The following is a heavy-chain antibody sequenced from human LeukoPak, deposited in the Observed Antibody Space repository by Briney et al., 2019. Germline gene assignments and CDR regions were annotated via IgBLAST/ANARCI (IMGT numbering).Heavy chain of an antibody. CDR2: IYYTGNT. CDR1: GVSISNHY. D-gene: IGHD2-15*01. V-gene: IGHV4-59*08. CDR3: VRHSRVVAFDY. Sequence: SETLSLTCTVSGVSISNHYSSWIRQPPGKGLEWIGYIYYTGNTNYNPSLKSRVTISEDTSKNQVSLELSSVTAADTAVYYYVRHSRVVAFDYWGQGNLVTVSS. J-gene: IGHJ4*02.